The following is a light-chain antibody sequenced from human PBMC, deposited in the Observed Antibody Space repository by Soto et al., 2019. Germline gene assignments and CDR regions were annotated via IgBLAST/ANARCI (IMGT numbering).Light chain of an antibody. CDR1: QSVSSN. CDR2: GAS. J-gene: IGKJ5*01. Sequence: EIVLTQSPATLSLSPGERATLSCRASQSVSSNLAWYQQKPGQAPRLLIYGASTRATGIPARFSGSGSGTDFTLTISRLEPEDFAVYYCQQYGYSPITFGQGTRLEIK. CDR3: QQYGYSPIT. V-gene: IGKV3-20*01.